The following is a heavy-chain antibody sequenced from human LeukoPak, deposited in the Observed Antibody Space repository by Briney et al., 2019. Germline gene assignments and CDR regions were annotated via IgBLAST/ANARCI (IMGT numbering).Heavy chain of an antibody. CDR1: GGSISSYY. CDR3: ARDRSAGTIDY. J-gene: IGHJ4*02. CDR2: IYTSGST. D-gene: IGHD6-19*01. Sequence: ASETLSLTXTVSGGSISSYYWSWIRQPAGKGLEWIGRIYTSGSTNYNPSLKSRVTMSVDTSKNQFSLKLSSVTAADTAVYYCARDRSAGTIDYWGQGTLVTVSS. V-gene: IGHV4-4*07.